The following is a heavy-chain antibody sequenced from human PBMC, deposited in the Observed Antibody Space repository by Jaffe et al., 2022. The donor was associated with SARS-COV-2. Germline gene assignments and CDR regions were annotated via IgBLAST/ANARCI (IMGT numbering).Heavy chain of an antibody. CDR2: ISWNSGSI. CDR1: GFTFDDYA. D-gene: IGHD6-19*01. V-gene: IGHV3-9*01. Sequence: EVQLVESGGGLVQPGRSLRLSCAASGFTFDDYAMHWVRQAPGKGLEWVSGISWNSGSIGYADSVKGRFTISRDNAKNSLYLQMNSLRAEDTALYYCAASLGAVAGFFSGYGMDVWGQGTTVTVSS. CDR3: AASLGAVAGFFSGYGMDV. J-gene: IGHJ6*02.